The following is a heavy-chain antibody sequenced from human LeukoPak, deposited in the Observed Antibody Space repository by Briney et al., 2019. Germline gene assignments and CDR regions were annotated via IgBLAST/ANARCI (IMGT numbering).Heavy chain of an antibody. J-gene: IGHJ3*02. CDR1: GGSISSYH. CDR2: IYYSGST. V-gene: IGHV4-59*01. D-gene: IGHD3-22*01. CDR3: ARARNYYDSSDYYYEGDAFDI. Sequence: SETLSLTCTVSGGSISSYHWSWIRQPPGKGLERIGFIYYSGSTNYNPSLKSRVTISVDTSKNQFSLKLSSVTAADTAVYYCARARNYYDSSDYYYEGDAFDIWGQGTMVTVSS.